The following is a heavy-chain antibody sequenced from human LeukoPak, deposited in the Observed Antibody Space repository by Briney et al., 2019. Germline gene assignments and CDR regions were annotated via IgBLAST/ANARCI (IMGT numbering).Heavy chain of an antibody. V-gene: IGHV3-48*03. CDR1: GFTVSSYE. CDR3: ARTHQSQNYYDSGSYARYFDY. D-gene: IGHD3-10*01. J-gene: IGHJ4*02. CDR2: ISSSGSTI. Sequence: GGSLRLSCAASGFTVSSYEMNWVGQARGKGLEWVSYISSSGSTIYYADSVKGRFTISRDNAKNSLYLQMNSLRAEDTAVYYCARTHQSQNYYDSGSYARYFDYWGQGTLVTVSS.